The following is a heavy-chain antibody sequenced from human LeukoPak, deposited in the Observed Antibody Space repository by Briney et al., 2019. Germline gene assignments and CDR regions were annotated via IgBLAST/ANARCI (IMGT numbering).Heavy chain of an antibody. CDR3: ARVVVGATNWFDP. CDR2: INSDGSTT. D-gene: IGHD1-26*01. J-gene: IGHJ5*02. V-gene: IGHV3-74*01. CDR1: GFAFSSYW. Sequence: GGSLRLSCEASGFAFSSYWMHWVRQAPGKGLVWVSRINSDGSTTNYADSVRGRFRTSRDNAKNTLYLQMNSVRAEDTAVYYCARVVVGATNWFDPWGQGTLVTVSS.